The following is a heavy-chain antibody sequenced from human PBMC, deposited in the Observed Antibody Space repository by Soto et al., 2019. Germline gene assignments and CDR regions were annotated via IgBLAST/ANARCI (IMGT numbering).Heavy chain of an antibody. D-gene: IGHD5-12*01. J-gene: IGHJ4*02. V-gene: IGHV3-48*04. CDR2: ISHSGASI. CDR1: GFTFTDYT. CDR3: ARDAPLPQGRWLNLDF. Sequence: GGSLRVSCAASGFTFTDYTMNWVRQAPGKGLEWVSYISHSGASIDYADSVRGRFTISRDNAKNSLYLQMNSLRAEDTAVYYCARDAPLPQGRWLNLDFWGQGTLVTVSS.